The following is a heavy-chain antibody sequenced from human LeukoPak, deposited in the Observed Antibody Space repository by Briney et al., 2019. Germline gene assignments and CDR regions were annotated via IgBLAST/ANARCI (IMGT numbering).Heavy chain of an antibody. CDR1: GFTFSSYA. J-gene: IGHJ4*02. V-gene: IGHV3-30-3*01. Sequence: PGRSLRLTCAAPGFTFSSYAMHWVRQAPGKGLEWVAVISYDGSNKYYADSVKGRFTISRDNSKNTLYLQMNSLRAEDTAVNYCARDRGSYYVWYYFDYWGQGTLVTVSS. CDR3: ARDRGSYYVWYYFDY. D-gene: IGHD1-26*01. CDR2: ISYDGSNK.